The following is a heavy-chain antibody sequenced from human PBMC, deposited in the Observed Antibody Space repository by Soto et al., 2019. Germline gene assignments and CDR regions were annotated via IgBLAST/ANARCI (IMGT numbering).Heavy chain of an antibody. CDR1: GGSFSGYY. V-gene: IGHV4-34*01. CDR2: INHSGST. CDR3: ARVRIVVVPAAMYYYYGMDV. D-gene: IGHD2-2*01. Sequence: QVQLQQWGAGLLKPSETLSLTCAVYGGSFSGYYWSWIRQPPGKGLEWIGEINHSGSTNYNPSLKSRVTISVDTSKDQFSLKLSSVTAADTAVYYCARVRIVVVPAAMYYYYGMDVWGQGITVTVSS. J-gene: IGHJ6*02.